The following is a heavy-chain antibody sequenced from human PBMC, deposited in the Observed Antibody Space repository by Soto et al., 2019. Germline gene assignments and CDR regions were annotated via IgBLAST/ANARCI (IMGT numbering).Heavy chain of an antibody. CDR1: CYTFTSSG. V-gene: IGHV1-18*01. CDR3: ARARAIAAGGITWFDP. CDR2: IIAHTGSS. J-gene: IGHJ5*02. Sequence: ASVKVSCKASCYTFTSSGMSWVRQAPGQGLEWMGWIIAHTGSSEYAQRFQCRVTMTTDRSTSTAYMELSSLGSEDTAVYYCARARAIAAGGITWFDPWGQGTLVTVSS. D-gene: IGHD6-13*01.